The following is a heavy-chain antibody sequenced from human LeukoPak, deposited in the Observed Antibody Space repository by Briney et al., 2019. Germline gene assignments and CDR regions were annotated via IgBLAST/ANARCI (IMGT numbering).Heavy chain of an antibody. CDR3: ARASSGTYSETDY. CDR1: GFTFSDYY. J-gene: IGHJ4*02. Sequence: GGSLRLSCAASGFTFSDYYMSWVRQAPGNGLQWISYISSSGSTIYYADSVKGRFTISRDNAKNSLYLQMNSLRVEDTAVYYCARASSGTYSETDYWGQGTLVTVSS. CDR2: ISSSGSTI. V-gene: IGHV3-11*04. D-gene: IGHD1-26*01.